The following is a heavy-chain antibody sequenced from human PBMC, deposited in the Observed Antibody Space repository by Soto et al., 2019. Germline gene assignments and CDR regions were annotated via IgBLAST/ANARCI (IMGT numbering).Heavy chain of an antibody. Sequence: GESLKISCAASGFTFSNAWMSWVRQAPGKGLEWVGRIKSKTDGGTTDYAAPVKGRFTISRDDSKNTLYLQMNSLKTEDTAVYYCTTSYSSGPNPGAFDIWGQGTMVTVSS. J-gene: IGHJ3*02. CDR2: IKSKTDGGTT. CDR1: GFTFSNAW. CDR3: TTSYSSGPNPGAFDI. D-gene: IGHD6-19*01. V-gene: IGHV3-15*01.